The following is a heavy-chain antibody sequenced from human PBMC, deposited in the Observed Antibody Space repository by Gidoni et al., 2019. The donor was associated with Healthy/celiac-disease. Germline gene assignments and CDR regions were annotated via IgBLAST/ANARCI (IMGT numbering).Heavy chain of an antibody. Sequence: EVQLVESGGGLVQPGGSLRLSCAASGFPFSSYAMSWVRQAPGKGLEWVSAISGSGGSTYYADSVKGRFTISRDNSKNTLYLQMNSLRAEDTAVYYCAKLELGYYGSGSLSRDWGQGTLVTVSS. CDR3: AKLELGYYGSGSLSRD. J-gene: IGHJ1*01. D-gene: IGHD3-10*01. CDR2: ISGSGGST. CDR1: GFPFSSYA. V-gene: IGHV3-23*04.